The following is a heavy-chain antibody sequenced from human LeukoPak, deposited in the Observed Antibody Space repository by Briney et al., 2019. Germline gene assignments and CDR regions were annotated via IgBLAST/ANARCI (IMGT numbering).Heavy chain of an antibody. D-gene: IGHD4-17*01. V-gene: IGHV1-2*02. CDR1: GYTFTGYY. J-gene: IGHJ4*02. CDR2: FNPNTGGT. Sequence: GASVKVSCKASGYTFTGYYVHWVRQAPGQDLQWMGWFNPNTGGTNYAQKFQGRVTVTSDTSISTAYMELSRLRSDDTAVYYCARAFVTTSLDYWGQGTLVTVSS. CDR3: ARAFVTTSLDY.